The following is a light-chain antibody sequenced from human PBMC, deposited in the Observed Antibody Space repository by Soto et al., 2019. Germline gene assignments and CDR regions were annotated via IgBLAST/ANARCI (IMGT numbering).Light chain of an antibody. CDR2: DAS. V-gene: IGKV1-5*01. CDR1: QSISYW. CDR3: QQYSSHPLP. Sequence: DIQVTQSPNTLSASLGDRVTITCRASQSISYWLAWYQQKSGTAPKLLIYDASTLQSRVPSRFSGSRSGTEFTLTISSLQPDDFTTYFCQQYSSHPLPFAGGTKVDIK. J-gene: IGKJ4*01.